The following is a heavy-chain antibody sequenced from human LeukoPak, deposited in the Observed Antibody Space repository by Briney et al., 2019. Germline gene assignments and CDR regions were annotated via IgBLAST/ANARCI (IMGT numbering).Heavy chain of an antibody. CDR1: GFTFNNYG. Sequence: GGSLRLSCAASGFTFNNYGMHWVRQAPGKGLEWVAVISYDGSNKYYADSVKGRFTISRDNSKNTLYLQMNSLRAEDTAIYFCTRFSYAGNAGGSVGSWGQGTLVTVSS. CDR3: TRFSYAGNAGGSVGS. CDR2: ISYDGSNK. J-gene: IGHJ5*01. D-gene: IGHD4-23*01. V-gene: IGHV3-33*05.